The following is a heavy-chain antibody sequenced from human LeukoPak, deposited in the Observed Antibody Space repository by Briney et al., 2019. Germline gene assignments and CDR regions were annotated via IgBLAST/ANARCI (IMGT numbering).Heavy chain of an antibody. CDR3: AAPSAEYFQH. J-gene: IGHJ1*01. CDR1: EFTFSGYA. CDR2: ISAGGGST. V-gene: IGHV3-23*01. Sequence: GGSLRLSCAASEFTFSGYAMSWVRQAPGKGLEWVSAISAGGGSTYYADSVKGRFTISRDNSKNTLYLQMNSLRAEDTAVYYCAAPSAEYFQHWGQGTLVTVSS.